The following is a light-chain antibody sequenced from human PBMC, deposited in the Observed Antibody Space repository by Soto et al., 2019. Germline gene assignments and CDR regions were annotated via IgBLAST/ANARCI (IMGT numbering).Light chain of an antibody. V-gene: IGKV1-9*01. CDR2: AAS. CDR1: QGISSY. CDR3: QQLNSYPT. Sequence: IQLTQSPSSLSASVGDRVTITCRASQGISSYLAWYQQNPGKAPKLLIYAASTLQSGVPSRFSGSGSGTDFTLTISSLQPEDFATYYCQQLNSYPTFGPGTKVDIK. J-gene: IGKJ3*01.